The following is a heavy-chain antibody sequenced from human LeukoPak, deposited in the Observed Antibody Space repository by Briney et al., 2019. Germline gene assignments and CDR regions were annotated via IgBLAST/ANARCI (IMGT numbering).Heavy chain of an antibody. V-gene: IGHV3-23*01. D-gene: IGHD3-22*01. CDR1: GFTFSSYA. CDR2: ISGSGGST. CDR3: AKSSGYRLYYSDY. Sequence: PGGSLRLSCAASGFTFSSYAMSWVRQAPGKGLEWVSAISGSGGSTYYADSVKGRFTISRDNSKNTLYLQMNSLRVEDAAAYYCAKSSGYRLYYSDYWGQGTLVTVSS. J-gene: IGHJ4*02.